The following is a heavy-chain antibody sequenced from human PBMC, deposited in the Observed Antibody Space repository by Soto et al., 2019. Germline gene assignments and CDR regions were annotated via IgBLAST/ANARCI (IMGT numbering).Heavy chain of an antibody. CDR3: ARAHCGGDCTISYYYYGLEV. J-gene: IGHJ6*02. V-gene: IGHV1-69*01. Sequence: QEHLVQSGAEVKKTGSSVKVSCKASGGTFSRSSISWVRQAPGQGLEWMGGIIPIFDAVHYAQKFQGRVTFTADESTSTDYMELSSLRYDDTAVYFCARAHCGGDCTISYYYYGLEVWGQGTTVTVSS. CDR2: IIPIFDAV. D-gene: IGHD2-21*02. CDR1: GGTFSRSS.